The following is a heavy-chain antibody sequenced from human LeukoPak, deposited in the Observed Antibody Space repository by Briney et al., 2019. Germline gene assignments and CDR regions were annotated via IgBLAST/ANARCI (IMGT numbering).Heavy chain of an antibody. CDR1: GGTFSSYA. CDR2: IIPILGIA. V-gene: IGHV1-69*04. Sequence: SVKVSCKASGGTFSSYAISWVRQATGQGLEWMGRIIPILGIANYAQKFQGRVTITADKSTSTAYMELSSLRSEDTAVYYCARDQGYCTNGVCPRFDYWDQGTLVTVSS. J-gene: IGHJ4*02. D-gene: IGHD2-8*01. CDR3: ARDQGYCTNGVCPRFDY.